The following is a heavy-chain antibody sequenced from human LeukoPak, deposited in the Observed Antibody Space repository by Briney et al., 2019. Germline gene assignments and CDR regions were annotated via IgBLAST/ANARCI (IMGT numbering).Heavy chain of an antibody. CDR3: ASGSYWLDY. Sequence: SETLSLTCTVSSGSIRNFYWSWIRQPPGKELEWIGYIYYSGATKYNPSLKSRVTMSGDTSKNHFSLKLRSVTAADTAVYYCASGSYWLDYWGQGTLVTVSS. D-gene: IGHD1-26*01. J-gene: IGHJ4*02. V-gene: IGHV4-59*01. CDR2: IYYSGAT. CDR1: SGSIRNFY.